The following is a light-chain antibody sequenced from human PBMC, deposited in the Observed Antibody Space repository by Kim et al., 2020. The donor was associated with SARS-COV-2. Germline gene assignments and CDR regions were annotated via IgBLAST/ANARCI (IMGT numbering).Light chain of an antibody. V-gene: IGLV3-1*01. Sequence: VSPGQPATITCSGDKLGDYFAAWYQHKPGQSPKLIIFQDTKRPSGVTERFSGSNSRNTATLTISGTQPMDEADYFCQAWDNSILWVFGGGTQLTVL. J-gene: IGLJ3*02. CDR1: KLGDYF. CDR2: QDT. CDR3: QAWDNSILWV.